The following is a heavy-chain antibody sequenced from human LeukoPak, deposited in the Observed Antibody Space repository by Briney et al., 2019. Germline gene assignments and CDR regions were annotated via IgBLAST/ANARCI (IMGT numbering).Heavy chain of an antibody. V-gene: IGHV4-59*08. CDR1: GGSISSYY. Sequence: PSETLSLTCTVSGGSISSYYWSWIRQPPGKGLEWIGYISYSGSTNYNPSLKSRVTISVDTSKNQFSLKLSSVTAADTAVYYCASAVAGTSYYYGMDVWGQGTMVTVSS. CDR3: ASAVAGTSYYYGMDV. CDR2: ISYSGST. J-gene: IGHJ6*02. D-gene: IGHD6-19*01.